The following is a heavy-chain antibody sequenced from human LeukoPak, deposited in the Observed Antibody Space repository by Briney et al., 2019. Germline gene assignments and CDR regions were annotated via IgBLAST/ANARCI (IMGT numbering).Heavy chain of an antibody. Sequence: SETLSHTCTVSGGSIRSYYWSWIRQPPGKGLEWIGYIYYSGSTKYNPSLKSRATISVDTSKNQFSLKLNSVTAADTAVYYCASGSYYFDYWGQGTLVTVSS. J-gene: IGHJ4*02. V-gene: IGHV4-59*08. CDR1: GGSIRSYY. D-gene: IGHD1-26*01. CDR2: IYYSGST. CDR3: ASGSYYFDY.